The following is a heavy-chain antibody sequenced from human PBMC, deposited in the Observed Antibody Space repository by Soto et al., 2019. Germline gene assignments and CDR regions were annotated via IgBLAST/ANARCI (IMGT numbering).Heavy chain of an antibody. V-gene: IGHV4-30-4*01. Sequence: QVQLQESGPGLVKPSQTLSLTCTVSGGSISSGDSYWSWIRQPPGKGLEWIGYIYYSGSTYYNPSLKRRLTISIDTSKNQFSLKLSSVTAADTAVYYCARGSDTSGYLDAFDIWGQGTLVTVSS. D-gene: IGHD3-22*01. CDR3: ARGSDTSGYLDAFDI. J-gene: IGHJ3*02. CDR2: IYYSGST. CDR1: GGSISSGDSY.